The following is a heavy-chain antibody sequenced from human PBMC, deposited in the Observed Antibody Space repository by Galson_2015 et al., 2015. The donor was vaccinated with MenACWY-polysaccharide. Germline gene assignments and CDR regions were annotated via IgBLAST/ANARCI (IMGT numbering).Heavy chain of an antibody. D-gene: IGHD3-22*01. J-gene: IGHJ5*02. CDR1: GFSLSTSGVG. Sequence: LVKPTQTLTLTCTFSGFSLSTSGVGVGWIRQPPGKALEWLALIYWDDDKRYSPSLKSRLTITKDTSKNQVVLTMTNMDPVDTATYYCARADSSGYYLPVGFDPWGQGTLVTVSS. V-gene: IGHV2-5*02. CDR2: IYWDDDK. CDR3: ARADSSGYYLPVGFDP.